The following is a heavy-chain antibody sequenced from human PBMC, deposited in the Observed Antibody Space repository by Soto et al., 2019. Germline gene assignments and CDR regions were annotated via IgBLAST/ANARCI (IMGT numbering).Heavy chain of an antibody. Sequence: SETLSLTCTVSGGSISSSSYYWGWIRQPPGKGLEWIGSIYYSGSTYYNPSLKSRVTISVDTSKNQFSLKLSSVTAADTAVYYCARLVCSSTSCYGLRYYYYYMDVWGKGTTVTVSS. V-gene: IGHV4-39*01. J-gene: IGHJ6*03. CDR3: ARLVCSSTSCYGLRYYYYYMDV. D-gene: IGHD2-2*01. CDR2: IYYSGST. CDR1: GGSISSSSYY.